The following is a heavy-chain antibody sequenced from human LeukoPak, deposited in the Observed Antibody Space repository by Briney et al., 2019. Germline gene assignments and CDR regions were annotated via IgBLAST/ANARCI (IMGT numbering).Heavy chain of an antibody. D-gene: IGHD4-17*01. CDR2: VYTSGST. J-gene: IGHJ4*02. CDR1: GGSTSRAGAY. CDR3: ASAACDYGDYWYFDY. Sequence: SETLSLTGPVDGGSTSRAGAYWGWIRRPAGRGLEGFGGVYTSGSTNYNPSLKSRVTISVDTSKNQFSLKLSSVTAADTAVYYCASAACDYGDYWYFDYWGQGTLVTVSS. V-gene: IGHV4-61*02.